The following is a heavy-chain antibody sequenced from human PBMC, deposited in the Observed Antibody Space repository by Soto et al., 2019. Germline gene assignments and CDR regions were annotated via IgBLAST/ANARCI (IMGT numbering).Heavy chain of an antibody. CDR2: IIPIFGTA. CDR1: GGTFSSYA. J-gene: IGHJ5*02. V-gene: IGHV1-69*13. D-gene: IGHD2-15*01. CDR3: ARDPHIVVVVAATPSTGEGFDP. Sequence: SVKVSCKASGGTFSSYAISWVRQAPGQGLEWMGGIIPIFGTANYAQKFQGRVTITADASTSTAYMELSSLRSEDTAVYYCARDPHIVVVVAATPSTGEGFDPWGQGTLVTVSS.